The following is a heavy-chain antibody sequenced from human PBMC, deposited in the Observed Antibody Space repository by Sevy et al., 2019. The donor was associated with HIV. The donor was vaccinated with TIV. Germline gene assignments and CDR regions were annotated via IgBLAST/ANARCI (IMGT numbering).Heavy chain of an antibody. CDR1: GFTFSSYS. Sequence: GALRLSCAASGFTFSSYSMNWVRQAPGKGLEWVSSISSSSSYIYYADSVKGRFTISRDNAKNSLYLRMNSLRAEDTAVYYCARDGDSGWYPFYYYYGMDVWGQGTTVTVSS. J-gene: IGHJ6*02. CDR3: ARDGDSGWYPFYYYYGMDV. V-gene: IGHV3-21*01. CDR2: ISSSSSYI. D-gene: IGHD6-19*01.